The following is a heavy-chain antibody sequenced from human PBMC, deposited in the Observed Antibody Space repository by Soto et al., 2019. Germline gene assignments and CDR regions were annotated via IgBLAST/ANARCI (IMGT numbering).Heavy chain of an antibody. V-gene: IGHV3-23*01. Sequence: PGESLRLSCAASGFTFSSYAMSWVRQAPGKGLEWVSAISGSGGSTYYADSVKGRFTISRDNSKNTLYLQMNSLRAEDTAVYYCAKARAQYYDFWSGYPVDYWGQGTLVTVSS. CDR3: AKARAQYYDFWSGYPVDY. CDR2: ISGSGGST. D-gene: IGHD3-3*01. CDR1: GFTFSSYA. J-gene: IGHJ4*02.